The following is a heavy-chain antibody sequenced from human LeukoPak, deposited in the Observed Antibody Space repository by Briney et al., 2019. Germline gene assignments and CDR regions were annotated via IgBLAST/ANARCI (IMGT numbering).Heavy chain of an antibody. CDR3: ARDIAVVPAAANWFDP. D-gene: IGHD2-2*01. CDR1: GGTFSRYP. Sequence: ASVKVSCTASGGTFSRYPISWVRQAPGQGLEWMGGIIPIFGTANYAQKFQGRVAITADESTSTAYMELSSLRSEDTAVYYCARDIAVVPAAANWFDPWGQGTLVTVSS. V-gene: IGHV1-69*13. CDR2: IIPIFGTA. J-gene: IGHJ5*02.